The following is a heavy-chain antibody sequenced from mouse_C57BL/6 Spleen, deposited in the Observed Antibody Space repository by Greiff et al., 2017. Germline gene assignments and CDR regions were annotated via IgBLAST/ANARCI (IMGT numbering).Heavy chain of an antibody. Sequence: QVQLKESGPELVKPGASVKISCKASGYAFSSSWMNWVKQRPGKGLEWIGRIYPGDGDTNYNGKFKGKATLTADKSSSTAYMQLSSLTSEDSAVYFCARSDYSNPYYAMDYWGQGTSVTVSS. CDR2: IYPGDGDT. V-gene: IGHV1-82*01. D-gene: IGHD2-5*01. J-gene: IGHJ4*01. CDR1: GYAFSSSW. CDR3: ARSDYSNPYYAMDY.